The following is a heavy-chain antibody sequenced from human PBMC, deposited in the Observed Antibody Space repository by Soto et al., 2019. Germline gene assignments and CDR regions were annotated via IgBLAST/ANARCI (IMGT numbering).Heavy chain of an antibody. J-gene: IGHJ6*02. CDR1: GGTFSSYA. D-gene: IGHD3-9*01. Sequence: ASVKVSCKASGGTFSSYAISWVRQAPGQGLEWMGGITPIFGTANYAQKFQGRVTITADESTSTAYMELSSLRSEDTAVYYCARGRLDFDYCVWYYGMDVWGQGTTVTVSS. CDR2: ITPIFGTA. V-gene: IGHV1-69*13. CDR3: ARGRLDFDYCVWYYGMDV.